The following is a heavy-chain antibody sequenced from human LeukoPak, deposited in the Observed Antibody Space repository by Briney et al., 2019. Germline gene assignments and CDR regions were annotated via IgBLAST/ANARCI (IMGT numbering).Heavy chain of an antibody. CDR3: ARDAPGNTALDY. J-gene: IGHJ4*02. CDR2: INEYGSST. D-gene: IGHD5-18*01. Sequence: AGGSLRLSCAASGFTFISYWMHWVRQAPGKGLVWVSRINEYGSSTDFADSVKGRFTISRDNAKNTLYLQMNSLRAEDTAVYYCARDAPGNTALDYWGQGTLVTVSS. CDR1: GFTFISYW. V-gene: IGHV3-74*01.